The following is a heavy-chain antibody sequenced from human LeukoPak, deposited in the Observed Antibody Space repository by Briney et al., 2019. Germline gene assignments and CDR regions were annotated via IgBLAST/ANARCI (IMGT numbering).Heavy chain of an antibody. CDR2: ISYDGSNK. J-gene: IGHJ4*02. Sequence: GGSLRLSCAASGFTFSSYAMHWVRQAPGKGLEWVAVISYDGSNKYYADSVKGRFTISRDNSKNTLYLQMSSLRAEDTAVYYCARASEAVADSFDYWGQGTLVTVSS. D-gene: IGHD6-19*01. CDR1: GFTFSSYA. V-gene: IGHV3-30*04. CDR3: ARASEAVADSFDY.